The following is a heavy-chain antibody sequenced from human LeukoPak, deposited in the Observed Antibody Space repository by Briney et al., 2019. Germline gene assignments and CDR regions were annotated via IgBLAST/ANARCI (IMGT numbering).Heavy chain of an antibody. CDR1: GGSISSYY. J-gene: IGHJ4*02. Sequence: SETLSLTCTVSGGSISSYYWSWIRQPPGKGLEWIGYIYYSGSTNYNPSLKSRVTISVDTSKNQFSLKLSSVTAADTAVYYCARASDLYYFDYWGQGTLVTVSS. CDR2: IYYSGST. CDR3: ARASDLYYFDY. V-gene: IGHV4-59*01.